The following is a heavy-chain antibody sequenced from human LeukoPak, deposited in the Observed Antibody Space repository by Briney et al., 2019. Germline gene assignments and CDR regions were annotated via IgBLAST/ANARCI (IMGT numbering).Heavy chain of an antibody. V-gene: IGHV1-2*02. CDR3: ARDRSVAGILPFDY. J-gene: IGHJ4*02. D-gene: IGHD6-19*01. Sequence: ASVKVSCKASGYTFTSYYMHWVRQAPGQGLEWMGWINPNSGGTNYAQKFQGRVTMTRDTSIGTAYMELSRLRSDDTAVYYCARDRSVAGILPFDYWGQGTLATVSS. CDR2: INPNSGGT. CDR1: GYTFTSYY.